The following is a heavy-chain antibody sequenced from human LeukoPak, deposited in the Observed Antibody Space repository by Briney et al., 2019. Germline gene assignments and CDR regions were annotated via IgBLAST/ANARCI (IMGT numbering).Heavy chain of an antibody. J-gene: IGHJ4*02. Sequence: GGSLRLSCAASGFTFGPYTMNWVRQAPGKGLEWVSYISSSSDTIYYADSVKGRFTISRDNAKNSLYLQMNSLRAEDTAVYYCARVKGLDGYNPPGSPFDYWGQGTLVTVSS. CDR1: GFTFGPYT. V-gene: IGHV3-48*04. D-gene: IGHD5-24*01. CDR2: ISSSSDTI. CDR3: ARVKGLDGYNPPGSPFDY.